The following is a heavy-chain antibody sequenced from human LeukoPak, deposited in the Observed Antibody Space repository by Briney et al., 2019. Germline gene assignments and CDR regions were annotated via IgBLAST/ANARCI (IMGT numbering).Heavy chain of an antibody. CDR2: IYYSGST. D-gene: IGHD4-23*01. CDR3: ARLPYYGGNSYYYYYYGMDV. CDR1: GGSISSSSYY. V-gene: IGHV4-39*01. J-gene: IGHJ6*02. Sequence: SETLSLTCTASGGSISSSSYYWGWIRQPPGKGLEWIGSIYYSGSTYYNPSLKSRVTISVDTSKNQFSLKLSSVTAADTAVYYCARLPYYGGNSYYYYYYGMDVWGQGTTVTVSS.